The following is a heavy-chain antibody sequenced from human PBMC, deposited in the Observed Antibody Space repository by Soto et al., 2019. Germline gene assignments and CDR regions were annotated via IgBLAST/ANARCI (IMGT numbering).Heavy chain of an antibody. V-gene: IGHV1-2*04. J-gene: IGHJ4*02. D-gene: IGHD1-26*01. CDR3: ARAGSGSYHWY. Sequence: QVQLVQSGAEVKKPGASVKVSCKASGYTFTGYYMHWVRQAPGQGLEWMGWINPNSGGPNYAQKFQGWVTMTRDTSISTAYMELSRLRSDDTAVYYCARAGSGSYHWYWGQGTLVTVSS. CDR1: GYTFTGYY. CDR2: INPNSGGP.